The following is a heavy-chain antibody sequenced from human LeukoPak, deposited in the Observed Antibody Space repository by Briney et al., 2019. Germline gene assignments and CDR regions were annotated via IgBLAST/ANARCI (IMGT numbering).Heavy chain of an antibody. J-gene: IGHJ4*02. V-gene: IGHV3-53*03. CDR3: ASGYDQYYFDY. Sequence: GGSLRLSCAASGFTVSSNYMSWVRQAPGKGLEWVSVIYSGGSTYYADSVKGRFTISRDNAKNSLYLQMNSLRAEDTAVYYCASGYDQYYFDYWGQGTLVTVSS. CDR1: GFTVSSNY. CDR2: IYSGGST. D-gene: IGHD5-12*01.